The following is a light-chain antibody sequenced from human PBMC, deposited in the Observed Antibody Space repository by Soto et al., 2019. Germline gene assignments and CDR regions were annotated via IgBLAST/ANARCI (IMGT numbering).Light chain of an antibody. V-gene: IGLV2-8*01. CDR1: SSDVGGYNS. CDR2: EV. J-gene: IGLJ3*02. Sequence: QSVLTQPPSASGSPGQSVTISCTGASSDVGGYNSVSWYQQHPGKVPKLIISEVNSGVPDRFSGSKSGNTASLTVSGLQAEDEADYYCSSYAGSGTGVFGGGTKLTVL. CDR3: SSYAGSGTGV.